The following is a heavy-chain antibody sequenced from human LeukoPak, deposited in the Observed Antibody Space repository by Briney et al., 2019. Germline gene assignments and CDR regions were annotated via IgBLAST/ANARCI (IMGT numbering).Heavy chain of an antibody. V-gene: IGHV3-33*01. CDR2: IWYDGSNK. D-gene: IGHD1-26*01. CDR1: GFTFSSYG. Sequence: WGSLRLSCAASGFTFSSYGMHWVRQAPGKGLEWVAVIWYDGSNKYYADSVKGRFTISRDNSKNTLYLQMNSLRAEDTAVYYCARYSGSYRSYYYYMDVWGKGTTVTVSS. J-gene: IGHJ6*03. CDR3: ARYSGSYRSYYYYMDV.